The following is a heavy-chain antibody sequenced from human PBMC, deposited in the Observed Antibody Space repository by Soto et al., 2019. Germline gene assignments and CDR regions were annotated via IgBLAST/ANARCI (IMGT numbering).Heavy chain of an antibody. Sequence: QVQLQESGPGLVKPSQTLSLPCTISNGSVNRGGYYWSWIRQHPGKGLEWVGYMSYNGSTYYSPSLKSRFTISVDASKTRLSLNLSSVTAADTAIYYCARARVISSRNWFDPWGQGTLVTVSS. V-gene: IGHV4-31*03. CDR3: ARARVISSRNWFDP. CDR2: MSYNGST. CDR1: NGSVNRGGYY. D-gene: IGHD6-6*01. J-gene: IGHJ5*02.